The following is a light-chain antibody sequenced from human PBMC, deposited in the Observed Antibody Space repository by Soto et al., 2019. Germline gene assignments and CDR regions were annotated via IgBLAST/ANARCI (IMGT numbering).Light chain of an antibody. CDR3: SSYTSSGTPYV. CDR2: DVS. V-gene: IGLV2-14*01. CDR1: SSDVGGYNY. J-gene: IGLJ1*01. Sequence: QSALTQPASVSGSPGQSITISCTGTSSDVGGYNYVSWYQQHPGKAPKLMIYDVSNRPSGVSNRFSASKSGNTASLTISGLQAEDEADYYCSSYTSSGTPYVFGTGTKVTV.